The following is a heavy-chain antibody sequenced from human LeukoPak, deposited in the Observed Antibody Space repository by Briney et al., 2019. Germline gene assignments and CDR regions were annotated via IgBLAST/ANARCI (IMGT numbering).Heavy chain of an antibody. Sequence: GASVNVSCKASGYTFTSYAMHWVRQAPGQRLEWMGWINAGNGNTKYSQKFQGRVTITRDTSASTAYMELSSLRSEDTAVYYCARVGGDYAFQHWGQGTLVTVSS. CDR1: GYTFTSYA. V-gene: IGHV1-3*01. J-gene: IGHJ1*01. CDR2: INAGNGNT. CDR3: ARVGGDYAFQH. D-gene: IGHD4-17*01.